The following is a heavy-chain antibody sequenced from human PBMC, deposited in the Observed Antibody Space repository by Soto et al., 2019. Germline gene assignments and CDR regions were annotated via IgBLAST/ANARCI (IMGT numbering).Heavy chain of an antibody. CDR1: GGSLSGYY. D-gene: IGHD2-2*01. V-gene: IGHV4-34*01. J-gene: IGHJ4*02. Sequence: SETLSLTCAVYGGSLSGYYWSWIRQPPGKGLEWIGEINHSGSTNYNPSLKSRVTISVDTSKNQFSLKLSSVTAADTAVYYCARKCSSTSCYAYYFDYWGQGTLVTVSS. CDR3: ARKCSSTSCYAYYFDY. CDR2: INHSGST.